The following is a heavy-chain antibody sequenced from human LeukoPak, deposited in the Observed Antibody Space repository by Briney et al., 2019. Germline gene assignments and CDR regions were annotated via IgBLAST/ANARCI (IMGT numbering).Heavy chain of an antibody. CDR1: GFTFSSYE. Sequence: GGSLRPSCAASGFTFSSYEMNWVRQAPGKGLEWVSYISSSGSTIYYADSVKGRFTISRDNAKNSLYLQMNSLRAEDTAVYYCASRYCSGGSCYSGALDYWGQGTLVTVSS. V-gene: IGHV3-48*03. J-gene: IGHJ4*02. D-gene: IGHD2-15*01. CDR3: ASRYCSGGSCYSGALDY. CDR2: ISSSGSTI.